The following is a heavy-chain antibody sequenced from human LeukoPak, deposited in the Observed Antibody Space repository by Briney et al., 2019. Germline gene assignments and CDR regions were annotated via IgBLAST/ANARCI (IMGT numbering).Heavy chain of an antibody. J-gene: IGHJ1*01. CDR2: INHSGST. CDR3: ARGDSSSWYRAVYFQH. V-gene: IGHV4-34*01. D-gene: IGHD6-13*01. CDR1: GGSFSGYY. Sequence: SETLSLTCAVYGGSFSGYYWSWIRQPPGKGLEWIGEINHSGSTNYNPSLKSRVTISVDTSNNQFSLKLSSVTAADTAVYYCARGDSSSWYRAVYFQHWGQGTLVTVSS.